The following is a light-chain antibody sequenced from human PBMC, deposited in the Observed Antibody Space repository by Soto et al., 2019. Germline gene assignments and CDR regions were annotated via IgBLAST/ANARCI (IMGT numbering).Light chain of an antibody. CDR1: QSVSRY. CDR3: QQRSSWPIT. Sequence: EIVLTQSPGTLSLSPGESATLSCRASQSVSRYLAWYQQKPGQAPRLLIYDASNRATGIPARFSGSGSGTDFTLPISSLEPEDFAVYYCQQRSSWPITFGQGTRLEIK. CDR2: DAS. V-gene: IGKV3-11*01. J-gene: IGKJ5*01.